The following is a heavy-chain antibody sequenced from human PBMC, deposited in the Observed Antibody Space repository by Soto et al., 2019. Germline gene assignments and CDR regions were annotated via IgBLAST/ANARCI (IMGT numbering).Heavy chain of an antibody. Sequence: EVQLVESGGGLVQPGGSLRLSCAASGFTFSSYWMSWVRQAPGKGLEWVANIKQDGSEKYYVDSVKGRFTISRDNAKNSLYRQMNSLRAEDTAVYYCARDYVCDYFDYWGQGTLVTVSS. J-gene: IGHJ4*02. V-gene: IGHV3-7*01. CDR1: GFTFSSYW. CDR3: ARDYVCDYFDY. CDR2: IKQDGSEK. D-gene: IGHD3-16*01.